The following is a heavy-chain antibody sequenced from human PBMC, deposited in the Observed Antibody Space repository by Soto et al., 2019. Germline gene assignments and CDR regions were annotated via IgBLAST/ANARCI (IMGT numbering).Heavy chain of an antibody. CDR2: ISGSGGST. CDR3: AKGPHDWFDP. V-gene: IGHV3-23*01. Sequence: EVQLLESGGGLVQPGGSLRLSCAASGFTFSSYAMSWVRQAPGKGLEWVSAISGSGGSTYYADSVKGRFTISRDNAKNTLYLPMNSLRAEDTAVDYCAKGPHDWFDPWCQGTLVTVAS. CDR1: GFTFSSYA. J-gene: IGHJ5*02.